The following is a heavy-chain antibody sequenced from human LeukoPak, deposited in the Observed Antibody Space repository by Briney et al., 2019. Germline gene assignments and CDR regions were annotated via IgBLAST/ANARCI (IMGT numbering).Heavy chain of an antibody. J-gene: IGHJ4*02. CDR3: ARGGYSYGYTYFDY. CDR1: GFTFSSYE. Sequence: GSLRLSCAASGFTFSSYEMNWVRQAPGKGLEWVSCISSSGSTIYYADSVKGRFTISRDNAKNSLYLQMNSLRAEDTAAYYCARGGYSYGYTYFDYWGQGTLVTVSS. V-gene: IGHV3-48*03. CDR2: ISSSGSTI. D-gene: IGHD5-18*01.